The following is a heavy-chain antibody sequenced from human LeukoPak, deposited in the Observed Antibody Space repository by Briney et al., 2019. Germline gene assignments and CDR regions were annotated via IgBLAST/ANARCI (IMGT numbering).Heavy chain of an antibody. D-gene: IGHD2-2*01. CDR2: INPNDGDT. Sequence: ASVTVSYKASGYTFTDYYMQWVRQAPGQGFEWMGWINPNDGDTNYAQKFQGRVTMTSDTSISKAHMEVSRLRSDDTAVYYCARANFLYCSSSTCLFDYWGQGTLVTVSS. J-gene: IGHJ4*02. V-gene: IGHV1-2*02. CDR3: ARANFLYCSSSTCLFDY. CDR1: GYTFTDYY.